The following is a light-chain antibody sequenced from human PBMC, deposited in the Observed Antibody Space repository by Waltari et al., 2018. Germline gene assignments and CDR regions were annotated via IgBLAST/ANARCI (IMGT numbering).Light chain of an antibody. CDR1: QRVSDRQ. Sequence: ENVLTHSPATLSLSPGERASLPCVASQRVSDRQLTLYQQKPGLAPRPLIFAAYNRAIGVPDRFSGSRSGTDCTFTISRLEPEDFEVYYCQRLASAQFTSGPGTKVDI. V-gene: IGKV3D-20*01. CDR2: AAY. J-gene: IGKJ3*01. CDR3: QRLASAQFT.